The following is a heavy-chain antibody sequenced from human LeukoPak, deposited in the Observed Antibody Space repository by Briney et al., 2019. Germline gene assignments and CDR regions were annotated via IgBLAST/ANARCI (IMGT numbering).Heavy chain of an antibody. V-gene: IGHV4-39*01. D-gene: IGHD3-22*01. Sequence: SETLSLTCTVSGGSISSSSYHWGWLRQPPGKGLEGIVSIYYSGSTYYNPSLKSRVTISVDTSKNQFSLKLSSVTAADTAVYYCARHYYDSSGYYFGSGVGPPYYYGMDVWGQGTTVTVSS. CDR1: GGSISSSSYH. CDR3: ARHYYDSSGYYFGSGVGPPYYYGMDV. CDR2: IYYSGST. J-gene: IGHJ6*02.